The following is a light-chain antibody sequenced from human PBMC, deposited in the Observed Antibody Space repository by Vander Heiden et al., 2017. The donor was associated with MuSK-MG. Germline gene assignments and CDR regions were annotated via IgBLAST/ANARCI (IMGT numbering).Light chain of an antibody. Sequence: EIVLTQSPGTLSLSPGERATLSCRASQSVSSTYLAWYQQKPGQAPRLLIYGASSRATGIPDRFSGSGSGTDFTLTISRLEPEDFAMYYCQQEGYSLWTFGQGTKVEIK. CDR2: GAS. CDR1: QSVSSTY. CDR3: QQEGYSLWT. J-gene: IGKJ1*01. V-gene: IGKV3-20*01.